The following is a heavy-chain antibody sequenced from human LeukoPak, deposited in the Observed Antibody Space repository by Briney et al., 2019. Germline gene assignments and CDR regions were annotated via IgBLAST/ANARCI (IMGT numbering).Heavy chain of an antibody. Sequence: AGGSLRLSCVASGFTFNSYTIHWVRQAPGKGLEWVAFISSDGTKKFYTDSVKGRFTISRDNSNNTLFLQMNSMRPDDTAIYYCARHGARYMDVWGKGTTAIVSS. D-gene: IGHD3-16*01. CDR2: ISSDGTKK. V-gene: IGHV3-30*04. CDR1: GFTFNSYT. CDR3: ARHGARYMDV. J-gene: IGHJ6*03.